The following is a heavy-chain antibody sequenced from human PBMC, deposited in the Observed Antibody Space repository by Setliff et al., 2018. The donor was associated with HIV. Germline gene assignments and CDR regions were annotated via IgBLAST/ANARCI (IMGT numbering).Heavy chain of an antibody. CDR1: GYSMSSGYY. J-gene: IGHJ6*02. V-gene: IGHV4-38-2*01. CDR3: ARAHYYYYYGMDV. CDR2: VYHTGST. Sequence: SETLSLTCGVSGYSMSSGYYWGWIRQPPGKGLEWIGNVYHTGSTYYNPSLKSRVTILGDTSKNQFSLKLSSVTAADTAVYYCARAHYYYYYGMDVWGQGTTVTVSS.